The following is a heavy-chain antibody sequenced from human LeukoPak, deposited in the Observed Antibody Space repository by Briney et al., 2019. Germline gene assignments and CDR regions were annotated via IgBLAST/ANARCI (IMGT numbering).Heavy chain of an antibody. CDR2: MNSNSGNT. CDR1: GYTFTSYD. V-gene: IGHV1-8*01. D-gene: IGHD3-22*01. CDR3: ARIYDSSGYYFTY. J-gene: IGHJ4*02. Sequence: GASVKVSCKASGYTFTSYDINWVRQATGQGLEWMGWMNSNSGNTGYAQKFQGRVTMTRNTSISTAYMELSSLRSEDTAVYYCARIYDSSGYYFTYWGQGTLVTVSS.